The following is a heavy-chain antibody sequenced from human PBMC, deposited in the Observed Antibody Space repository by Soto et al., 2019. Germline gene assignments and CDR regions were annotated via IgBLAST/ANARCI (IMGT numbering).Heavy chain of an antibody. CDR2: VASSPEGYRT. CDR1: GYTFSVTA. D-gene: IGHD1-26*01. V-gene: IGHV3-73*01. CDR3: NKFSGSSSAPAA. Sequence: GGSLRLSCAASGYTFSVTAIHWVRQAPGKGLEWVGRVASSPEGYRTTYGASVKGRFTISRDDSQNTAHLQMNSLKTEDTAIYYCNKFSGSSSAPAALGPGTLVTVSS. J-gene: IGHJ5*02.